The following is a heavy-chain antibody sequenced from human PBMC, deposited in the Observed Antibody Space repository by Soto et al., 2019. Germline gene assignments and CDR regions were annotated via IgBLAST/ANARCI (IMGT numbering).Heavy chain of an antibody. D-gene: IGHD1-1*01. CDR2: ICPGDSDT. CDR1: GYSFTSYW. Sequence: GESRKIPCKGSGYSFTSYWIGWVRKMSGKGLEWTGIICPGDSDTRYSPSFQVQVTISADKSISTAYLQWSSLKASDTAMYYCARRPAGKTGSYGNYYYGMDVWGQGTTVTVSS. CDR3: ARRPAGKTGSYGNYYYGMDV. J-gene: IGHJ6*02. V-gene: IGHV5-51*01.